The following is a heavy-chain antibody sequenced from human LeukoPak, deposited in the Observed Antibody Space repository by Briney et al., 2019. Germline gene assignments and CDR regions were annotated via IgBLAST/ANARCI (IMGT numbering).Heavy chain of an antibody. D-gene: IGHD2/OR15-2a*01. CDR1: GYTFTSYG. CDR2: ISAYNGNT. Sequence: ASVKVSCKASGYTFTSYGISWVRQAPGQGLEWMGWISAYNGNTNYAQKLQGRVTMTTDTSTSTAYMELRSLRSDDTAVYYCARDPLPYLTNINWFDPWGQGTLVTVSS. CDR3: ARDPLPYLTNINWFDP. J-gene: IGHJ5*02. V-gene: IGHV1-18*01.